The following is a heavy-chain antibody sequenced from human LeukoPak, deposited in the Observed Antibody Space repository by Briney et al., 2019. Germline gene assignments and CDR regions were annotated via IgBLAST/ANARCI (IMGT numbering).Heavy chain of an antibody. CDR1: GYTFTSYY. Sequence: ASVKSSCKASGYTFTSYYMHWVRRAPGQGLEWMGIINPSGGSTSYAQKFQGRVTMTRDTSTSTVYMELSSLRSEDTAVYYCARERGIAVSNRRESYFEYWGQGTLGNRSS. CDR3: ARERGIAVSNRRESYFEY. D-gene: IGHD6-19*01. J-gene: IGHJ4*02. V-gene: IGHV1-46*01. CDR2: INPSGGST.